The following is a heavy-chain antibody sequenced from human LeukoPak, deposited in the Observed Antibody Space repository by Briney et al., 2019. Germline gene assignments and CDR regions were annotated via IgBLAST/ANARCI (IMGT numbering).Heavy chain of an antibody. CDR1: GYTFTNYA. V-gene: IGHV1-18*01. D-gene: IGHD6-19*01. J-gene: IGHJ4*02. CDR3: ARDGAVAGEFDY. CDR2: ISAYNGNT. Sequence: ASVKVSCKASGYTFTNYAFSWVRQAPGLGLEWMGWISAYNGNTDYAQKFQGRVTMTTDTSTTTAYMELRSLRSDDTAVYYCARDGAVAGEFDYWGQGTLVTVSS.